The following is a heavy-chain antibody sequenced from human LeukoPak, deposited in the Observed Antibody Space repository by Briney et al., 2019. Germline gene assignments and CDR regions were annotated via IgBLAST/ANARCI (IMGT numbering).Heavy chain of an antibody. D-gene: IGHD6-19*01. V-gene: IGHV4-4*09. CDR2: IYHSGNT. J-gene: IGHJ4*02. CDR3: ASTRRAAVAGRFDS. Sequence: SETLSLTCNVSGASMSSNYWSWIRQPPGKGPEWIGYIYHSGNTNYSPSLESRVTMSVDESKNQFSLRVHFVSAADTAVYYCASTRRAAVAGRFDSWGQGTLVTASS. CDR1: GASMSSNY.